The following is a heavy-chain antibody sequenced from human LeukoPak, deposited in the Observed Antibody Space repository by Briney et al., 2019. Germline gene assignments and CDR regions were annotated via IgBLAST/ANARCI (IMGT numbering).Heavy chain of an antibody. D-gene: IGHD3-9*01. V-gene: IGHV1-18*01. Sequence: ASVKVSCKASGYTFTSYGINWVRQAPGQGLEWMGWISAYNGNTNYAQKFQGRVTMTRNTSISTAYMELSSLRSEDTAVYYCARGPNYDILTGYESWFDPWGQGTLVTVSS. CDR1: GYTFTSYG. CDR2: ISAYNGNT. J-gene: IGHJ5*02. CDR3: ARGPNYDILTGYESWFDP.